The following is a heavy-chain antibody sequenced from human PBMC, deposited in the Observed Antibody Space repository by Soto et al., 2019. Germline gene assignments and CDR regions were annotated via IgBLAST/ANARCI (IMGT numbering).Heavy chain of an antibody. CDR2: MNPNSVNT. CDR1: GYTFTSYD. CDR3: ARGRVVVVVAATTGWFDP. V-gene: IGHV1-8*01. J-gene: IGHJ5*02. Sequence: ASVKVSCKASGYTFTSYDINWVRQATGQGLVWMGWMNPNSVNTGYAQKFQGRVTMTRNTSISTAYMELSSLRSEDTALYYCARGRVVVVVAATTGWFDPWGQGTLVTVSS. D-gene: IGHD2-15*01.